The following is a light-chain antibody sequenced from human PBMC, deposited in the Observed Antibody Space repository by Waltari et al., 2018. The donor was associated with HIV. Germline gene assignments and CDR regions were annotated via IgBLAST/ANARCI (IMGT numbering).Light chain of an antibody. V-gene: IGLV3-21*02. CDR2: DDR. J-gene: IGLJ1*01. CDR3: QVWDSSSDHPYV. CDR1: NIGSKS. Sequence: SFVLTQPPSISVAPGQTARIPCGQDNIGSKSVHWYQQKPGQAPGLVVYDDRDRPSRIPERFSGSNSGNTATLTISRVEAGDEADYFCQVWDSSSDHPYVFGSGTKVTVL.